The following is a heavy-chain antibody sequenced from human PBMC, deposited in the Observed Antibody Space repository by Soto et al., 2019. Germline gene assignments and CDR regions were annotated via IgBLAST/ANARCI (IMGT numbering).Heavy chain of an antibody. V-gene: IGHV3-11*01. CDR3: ARREGANASWFDP. D-gene: IGHD2-8*01. CDR2: ISSSGSMK. Sequence: GGSLRLSCAGSGFSFSDPYMSWFRQPPGKGLEWVAYISSSGSMKFYADPVRGRFTISRDNAENSVFLQMDSLTVEDTAVYYCARREGANASWFDPWGQGTLVTVSS. CDR1: GFSFSDPY. J-gene: IGHJ5*02.